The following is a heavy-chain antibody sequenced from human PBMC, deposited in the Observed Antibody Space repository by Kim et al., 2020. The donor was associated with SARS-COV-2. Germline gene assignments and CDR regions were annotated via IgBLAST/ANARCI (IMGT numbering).Heavy chain of an antibody. J-gene: IGHJ4*02. V-gene: IGHV3-66*01. D-gene: IGHD3-22*01. Sequence: SVKGSVTISRDNSKNTLYLQMNSLRAEDTAVYYCARETYYYDSSGYYFDYWGQGTLVTVSS. CDR3: ARETYYYDSSGYYFDY.